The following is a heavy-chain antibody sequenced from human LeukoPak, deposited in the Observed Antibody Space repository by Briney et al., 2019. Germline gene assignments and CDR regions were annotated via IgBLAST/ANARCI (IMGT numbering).Heavy chain of an antibody. CDR1: GFTFPSST. V-gene: IGHV1-58*01. D-gene: IGHD1-26*01. J-gene: IGHJ4*02. Sequence: ASVKVSCKASGFTFPSSTVRWVRQARGQRLEWIGWIVVGSGYTNYAQKFQERVTITRDMSTSTAYMELSSLRSEDTAVYYCAAGYSGYSSGDYWGQGTLVTVSS. CDR3: AAGYSGYSSGDY. CDR2: IVVGSGYT.